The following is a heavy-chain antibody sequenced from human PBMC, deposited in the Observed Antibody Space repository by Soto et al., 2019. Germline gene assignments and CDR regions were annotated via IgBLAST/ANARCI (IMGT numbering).Heavy chain of an antibody. CDR1: GGAINSETYY. D-gene: IGHD2-21*01. Sequence: QLQLQESGPGLVKPSETLSLTCNVPGGAINSETYYWAWIRQPPGKGLEWIGSIYYSGTTYYNPSLKSRVTISVDTSKNQFFLWLSSVTAADTAVYYCARHGNGYSYGMDVWGQGTTVTVSS. V-gene: IGHV4-39*01. CDR3: ARHGNGYSYGMDV. CDR2: IYYSGTT. J-gene: IGHJ6*02.